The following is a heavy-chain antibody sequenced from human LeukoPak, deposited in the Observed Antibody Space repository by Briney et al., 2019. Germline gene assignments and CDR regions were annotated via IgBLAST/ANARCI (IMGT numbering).Heavy chain of an antibody. CDR3: ARADYYDSSGYYYY. D-gene: IGHD3-22*01. J-gene: IGHJ4*02. CDR1: GYTFTSYD. V-gene: IGHV1-8*01. Sequence: ASVKVSCKASGYTFTSYDINWVRQATGQGLEWMGWMNPNSGNTGYAQKFQGRVTMTRNTSISTAYMELSSLRSEDTAVYYCARADYYDSSGYYYYWGQGPLVTVSS. CDR2: MNPNSGNT.